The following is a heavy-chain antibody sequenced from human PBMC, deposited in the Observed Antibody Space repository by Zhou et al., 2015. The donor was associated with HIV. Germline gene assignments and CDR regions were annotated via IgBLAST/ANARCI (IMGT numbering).Heavy chain of an antibody. D-gene: IGHD2-21*02. Sequence: QVQLVQSGAEVKKPGSSVKVSCKASGGTFSSYTISWVRQAPGQGLEWMGRIIPILGIANYAQKFQGRVTITADKSTSTAYMELSSLRSEDTAVYYCARGVGAYCGGDCYSDSNYYYYGMDVWGQGTTGHRLL. CDR2: IIPILGIA. J-gene: IGHJ6*02. CDR1: GGTFSSYT. CDR3: ARGVGAYCGGDCYSDSNYYYYGMDV. V-gene: IGHV1-69*02.